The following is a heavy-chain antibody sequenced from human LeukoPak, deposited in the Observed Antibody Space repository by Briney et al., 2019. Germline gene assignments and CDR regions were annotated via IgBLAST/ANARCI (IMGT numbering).Heavy chain of an antibody. CDR3: ARDYPRSIVVVPAAHDY. D-gene: IGHD2-2*01. J-gene: IGHJ4*02. V-gene: IGHV3-7*01. CDR2: IKQDGSEK. Sequence: GGSLRLSCAASGFTFSSYWMSWVRQAPGKGLEWVANIKQDGSEKYYVDSVKGRFTISRDNAENSLYLQMNSLRAEDTAVYYCARDYPRSIVVVPAAHDYWGQGTLVTVSS. CDR1: GFTFSSYW.